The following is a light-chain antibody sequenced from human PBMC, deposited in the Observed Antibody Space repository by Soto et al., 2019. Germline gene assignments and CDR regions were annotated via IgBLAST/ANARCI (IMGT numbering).Light chain of an antibody. V-gene: IGLV2-14*01. CDR3: SSYTSSDTVV. J-gene: IGLJ2*01. CDR2: DVT. Sequence: QSVLTQPASVSGSPGQSIIISCTGTSSDVGGYNYVSWYQQYPGKVPKLMIYDVTNRPSGVSNRFSGSKSGNTASLTISGLQAEDEGDYFCSSYTSSDTVVFGGGTKLTVL. CDR1: SSDVGGYNY.